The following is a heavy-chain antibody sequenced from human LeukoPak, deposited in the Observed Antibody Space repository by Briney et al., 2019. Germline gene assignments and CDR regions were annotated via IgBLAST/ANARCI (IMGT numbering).Heavy chain of an antibody. V-gene: IGHV4-39*07. CDR3: ARVLGVPLSSWYVPLYYYYYMDV. D-gene: IGHD6-13*01. CDR2: IYYSGST. CDR1: GGSISSSSYY. J-gene: IGHJ6*03. Sequence: MASETLSLTCTVSGGSISSSSYYWGWIRQPPGKGLEWIGSIYYSGSTYYNPSLKSRVTISVDTSKNQFSLKLSSVTAADTAVYYCARVLGVPLSSWYVPLYYYYYMDVWGEGPPVTVSS.